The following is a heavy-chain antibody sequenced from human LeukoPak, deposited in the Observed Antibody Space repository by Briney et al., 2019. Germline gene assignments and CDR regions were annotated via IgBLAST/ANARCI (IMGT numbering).Heavy chain of an antibody. Sequence: ASVKVSCKTSGYIFTGYHIHWVRQAPGQGLEWMGSINPNTGDTNFAKKFQTRVTVTRETSSSTAYVELSTLTSDDTGVYYCARDNMSGWGRALDVWGQGTMVTVSS. CDR1: GYIFTGYH. CDR2: INPNTGDT. CDR3: ARDNMSGWGRALDV. J-gene: IGHJ3*01. D-gene: IGHD3-10*01. V-gene: IGHV1-2*02.